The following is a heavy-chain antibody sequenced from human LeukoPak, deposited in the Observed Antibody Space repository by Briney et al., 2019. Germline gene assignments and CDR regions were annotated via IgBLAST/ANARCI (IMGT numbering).Heavy chain of an antibody. D-gene: IGHD2-2*01. J-gene: IGHJ4*02. CDR3: ARDIVVVQAAIQYFDY. Sequence: PGVSVRLSCAASRFTFCSYSMIWVRQAPGQGLEWVSSIYSSSSNIYYADSVKGRFIMSRGNTNNSLYLQMNSLRAEGTAVYDWARDIVVVQAAIQYFDYWCQGPLVIVTA. V-gene: IGHV3-21*01. CDR1: RFTFCSYS. CDR2: IYSSSSNI.